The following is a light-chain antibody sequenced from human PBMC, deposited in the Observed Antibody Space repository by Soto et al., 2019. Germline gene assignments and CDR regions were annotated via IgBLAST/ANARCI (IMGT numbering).Light chain of an antibody. V-gene: IGKV3-20*01. CDR2: GVS. CDR1: QTVSSNY. J-gene: IGKJ4*01. Sequence: EIVLTQSPDTLSLSPWDRASLSCRVSQTVSSNYLAWYQQTPGQAPSLLIYGVSTRATGIPDRFRGSGSGTDFTLTITRLEPEDFAVYWCQQYDESPIFGGGTKVDIK. CDR3: QQYDESPI.